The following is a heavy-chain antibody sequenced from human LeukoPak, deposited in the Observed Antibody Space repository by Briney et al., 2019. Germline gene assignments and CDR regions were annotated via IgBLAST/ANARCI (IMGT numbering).Heavy chain of an antibody. CDR1: GFTFSSYA. CDR2: ISYDGSNK. Sequence: PGRSLRLSCAASGFTFSSYAMHWVRQAPGKGLEWVAVISYDGSNKYYADSVKGRLTISRDNSKNTLYLQMNSLRAEDTAVYYCAREGHSGSSSFDYWGQGTLVTVSS. V-gene: IGHV3-30-3*01. D-gene: IGHD6-13*01. J-gene: IGHJ4*02. CDR3: AREGHSGSSSFDY.